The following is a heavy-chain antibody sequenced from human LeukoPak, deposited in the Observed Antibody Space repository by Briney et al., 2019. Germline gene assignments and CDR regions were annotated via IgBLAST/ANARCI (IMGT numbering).Heavy chain of an antibody. Sequence: GRSLRLSCAAPGFTFSSYAMHWVRQAPGKGLEWVANIKQDGSEGYYVDSVKGRFTVSRDNAKSSLYLQLNSLRAEDTALYYCAKDIYDSSGYPINWGQGTLVTVSS. CDR1: GFTFSSYA. CDR3: AKDIYDSSGYPIN. CDR2: IKQDGSEG. J-gene: IGHJ4*02. V-gene: IGHV3-7*03. D-gene: IGHD3-22*01.